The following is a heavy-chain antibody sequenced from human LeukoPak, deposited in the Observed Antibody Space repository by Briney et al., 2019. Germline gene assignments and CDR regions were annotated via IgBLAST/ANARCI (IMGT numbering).Heavy chain of an antibody. CDR3: ARDLGSSSGWEFDY. J-gene: IGHJ4*02. CDR1: GFTVSSNY. CDR2: IYGGGST. D-gene: IGHD6-19*01. Sequence: GGSLRLSCAASGFTVSSNYMNWVRQTPGKGLEWVSLIYGGGSTYYADSVKGRFTISRDNSKNTLYLQMNSLRAEDTAVYYCARDLGSSSGWEFDYWGQGTLVTVSS. V-gene: IGHV3-53*01.